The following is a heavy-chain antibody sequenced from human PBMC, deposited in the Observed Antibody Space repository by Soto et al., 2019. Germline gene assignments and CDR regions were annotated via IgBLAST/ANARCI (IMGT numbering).Heavy chain of an antibody. Sequence: ASVKVSCKASGYTFTGYYMHWVRQAPGQGLEWMGWINPNSGGTNYAQKFQGRVTMTRDTSISTAYMELSRLRSDDTAVYYCARDRARRLELRDPRGGMDVWGQGTTVTVSS. D-gene: IGHD1-7*01. CDR1: GYTFTGYY. V-gene: IGHV1-2*02. CDR2: INPNSGGT. J-gene: IGHJ6*02. CDR3: ARDRARRLELRDPRGGMDV.